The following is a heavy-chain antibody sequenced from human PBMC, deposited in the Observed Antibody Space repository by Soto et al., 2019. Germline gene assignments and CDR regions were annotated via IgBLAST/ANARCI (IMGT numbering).Heavy chain of an antibody. Sequence: PSETLSLTFTVSGGSISSGGYSWSWIRQHPGKGLEWIGYIYYSGSTYYNPSLKSRVTISVDTSKNQFSLKLSSVTAADTAVYYCARFRFLVVITDAFDIWGQGTMVTVSS. V-gene: IGHV4-31*03. J-gene: IGHJ3*02. CDR3: ARFRFLVVITDAFDI. CDR1: GGSISSGGYS. D-gene: IGHD3-22*01. CDR2: IYYSGST.